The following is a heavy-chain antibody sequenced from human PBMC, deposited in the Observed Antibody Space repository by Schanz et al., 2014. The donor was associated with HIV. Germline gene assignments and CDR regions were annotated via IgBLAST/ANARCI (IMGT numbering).Heavy chain of an antibody. J-gene: IGHJ6*02. CDR3: ARGSGPYYYYYGMDV. CDR2: IGSGGGRR. CDR1: GFIFSSYG. D-gene: IGHD3-10*01. Sequence: EVKLSESGGGLVQPGGSLRLSCGASGFIFSSYGMSWVRQAPRKGLEWVSLIGSGGGRRYYADSVKGRFTISRDNSKNTLYLQMNSLRAEDTAVYYCARGSGPYYYYYGMDVWGQGTTVTVSS. V-gene: IGHV3-23*01.